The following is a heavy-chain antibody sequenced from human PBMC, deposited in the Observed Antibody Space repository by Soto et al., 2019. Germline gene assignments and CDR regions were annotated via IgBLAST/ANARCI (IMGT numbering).Heavy chain of an antibody. J-gene: IGHJ6*02. CDR3: ARVFGFGGMDV. CDR1: GGSIRSGGYY. CDR2: IYYSGST. V-gene: IGHV4-31*03. D-gene: IGHD3-10*01. Sequence: PSETLSLTCTVSGGSIRSGGYYWSWIRQHPGKGLEWIGYIYYSGSTYYNPSLKSRVTISVDTSKNQFSLKLSSVTAADTAVYYCARVFGFGGMDVWGQGTTVT.